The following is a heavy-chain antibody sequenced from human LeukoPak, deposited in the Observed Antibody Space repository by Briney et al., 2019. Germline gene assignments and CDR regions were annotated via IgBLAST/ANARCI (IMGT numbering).Heavy chain of an antibody. V-gene: IGHV3-30*18. CDR1: GFIFSSYG. CDR3: AKDDYGMDV. J-gene: IGHJ6*02. Sequence: PGGSLRLSCAASGFIFSSYGMHWVRQAPGKGLEWVAVISHDGSNKNYADSVKGRFTVSRDNSKNTLYVQVNSLRAEDTAVYYCAKDDYGMDVWGQGATVTVSS. CDR2: ISHDGSNK.